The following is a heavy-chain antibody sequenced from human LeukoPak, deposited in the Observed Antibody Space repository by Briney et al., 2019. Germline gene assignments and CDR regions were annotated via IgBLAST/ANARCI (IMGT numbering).Heavy chain of an antibody. Sequence: GRSLRLSCAASGFTFKKYVVHWVRHAPGEGLEWLVLIYHDGSDSIYADSVKGRFTLSRDTSKNTLYLQVSRLRVEETAVYYCAKDGSGAYYSLLDLWGQGTLVIVSS. CDR3: AKDGSGAYYSLLDL. CDR1: GFTFKKYV. V-gene: IGHV3-33*06. D-gene: IGHD2-21*01. J-gene: IGHJ5*02. CDR2: IYHDGSDS.